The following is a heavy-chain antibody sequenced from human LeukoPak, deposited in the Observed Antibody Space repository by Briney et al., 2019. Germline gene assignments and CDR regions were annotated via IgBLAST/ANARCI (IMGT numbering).Heavy chain of an antibody. CDR2: IIPILGIA. Sequence: ASVKVSCKASGGTFSSYAISWVRQAPGQGLEWMGRIIPILGIANYAQKFRGRVTITADKSTSTAYMELSSLRSEDTAVYYCARDPLDYYDSSGPTPIDYWGQGTLVTVSS. J-gene: IGHJ4*02. V-gene: IGHV1-69*04. D-gene: IGHD3-22*01. CDR3: ARDPLDYYDSSGPTPIDY. CDR1: GGTFSSYA.